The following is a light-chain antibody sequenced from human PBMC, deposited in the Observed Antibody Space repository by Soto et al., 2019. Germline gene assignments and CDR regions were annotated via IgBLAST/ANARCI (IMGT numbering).Light chain of an antibody. V-gene: IGKV4-1*01. CDR2: WAS. CDR3: QQYDSTPQT. J-gene: IGKJ1*01. Sequence: DIVMTQSPDSLAVSLGERATINCKSSQSVLYSSNNKNYLAWYQQKPGQPSKLRIYWASTRESGVPDRFSGSGSGTDFTLSISSLQAEDVAVYYCQQYDSTPQTFGQGTKVDIK. CDR1: QSVLYSSNNKNY.